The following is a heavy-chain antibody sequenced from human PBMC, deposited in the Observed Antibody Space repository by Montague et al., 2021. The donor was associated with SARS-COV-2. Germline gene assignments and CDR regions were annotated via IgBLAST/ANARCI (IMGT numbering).Heavy chain of an antibody. CDR2: IYHGGFT. CDR3: ARAYCGGDCNYLYIWFDS. D-gene: IGHD2-21*01. V-gene: IGHV4-38-2*02. Sequence: SETLSLTCSVSGYSISSGYFWGWIRQPPGKGLGWIGAIYHGGFTHYSPSLKSRLTMSLDTSKNQFSLRLSSVTAADTAIYYCARAYCGGDCNYLYIWFDSWGQGALVTVSS. J-gene: IGHJ5*01. CDR1: GYSISSGYF.